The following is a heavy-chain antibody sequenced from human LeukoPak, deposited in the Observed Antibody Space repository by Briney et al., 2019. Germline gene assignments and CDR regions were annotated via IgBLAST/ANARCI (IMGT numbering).Heavy chain of an antibody. V-gene: IGHV1-2*02. J-gene: IGHJ5*02. CDR1: GYTFTGYY. D-gene: IGHD3-10*01. CDR3: ARDYYYGSVSNWFDP. Sequence: ASVKVSCKASGYTFTGYYMHWVRQAPGQGLEWMGWINPNSGGTNYAQKFQGRVTMTRDTSISTAYMELSRLRSDDTAVYYCARDYYYGSVSNWFDPWGQGTLVTVSS. CDR2: INPNSGGT.